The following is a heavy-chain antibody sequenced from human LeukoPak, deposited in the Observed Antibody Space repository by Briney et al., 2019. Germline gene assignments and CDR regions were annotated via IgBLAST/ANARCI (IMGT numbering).Heavy chain of an antibody. D-gene: IGHD2/OR15-2a*01. CDR2: IYYSETT. J-gene: IGHJ2*01. CDR3: ARGSTSVL. V-gene: IGHV4-61*01. Sequence: SETLCLTCTVSGGSISSSSYYWNWIRQPPGKGLEWIGNIYYSETTNYNPSLKSRVSISVDTSKNLLSLKLSSVTAADTAVYYCARGSTSVLWGRGTLVTVSS. CDR1: GGSISSSSYY.